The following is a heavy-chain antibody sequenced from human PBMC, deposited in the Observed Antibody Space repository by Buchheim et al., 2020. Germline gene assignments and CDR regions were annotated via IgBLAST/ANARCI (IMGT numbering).Heavy chain of an antibody. D-gene: IGHD3-10*01. Sequence: QVQLQESGPGLVKPSQTLSLTCTVSGGSISSGGYYWSWIRHHPGKGLEWIGYIYYSGSTYYNPSLKSRVTISVDTSKNQFFLKLSSVTAADTAVYYCAREILGVREFLNWFDPWGQGTL. CDR1: GGSISSGGYY. J-gene: IGHJ5*02. V-gene: IGHV4-31*03. CDR3: AREILGVREFLNWFDP. CDR2: IYYSGST.